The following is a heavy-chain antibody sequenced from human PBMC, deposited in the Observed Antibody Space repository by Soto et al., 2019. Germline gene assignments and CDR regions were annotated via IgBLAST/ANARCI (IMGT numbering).Heavy chain of an antibody. CDR1: GFSLSASGVG. CDR2: IYWDDAK. D-gene: IGHD3-16*01. CDR3: AHKGGGDRILDY. V-gene: IGHV2-5*02. Sequence: QITLKESGPTLVKPTQTLTLTCTFSGFSLSASGVGVGWIRQPPGKALEWLAIIYWDDAKHYSPSLKSSLTITKDTTKNQVVLTRTNMDPVDTATYYWAHKGGGDRILDYWGQGTLVTVSS. J-gene: IGHJ4*02.